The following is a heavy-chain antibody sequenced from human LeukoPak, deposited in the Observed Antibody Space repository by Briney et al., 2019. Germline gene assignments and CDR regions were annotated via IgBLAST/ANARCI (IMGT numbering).Heavy chain of an antibody. CDR3: ARHQAWGVGYDFWSDLWHYGMDV. J-gene: IGHJ6*02. CDR1: GYSFTSYW. D-gene: IGHD3-3*01. CDR2: IYPGDSDT. Sequence: GESLKISCKGSGYSFTSYWIGWVRQMPGKGLEWMGIIYPGDSDTRYSPSFQGQVTISADKSISTAYLQWSSLKASDTAMYHCARHQAWGVGYDFWSDLWHYGMDVWGQGTTVTVSS. V-gene: IGHV5-51*01.